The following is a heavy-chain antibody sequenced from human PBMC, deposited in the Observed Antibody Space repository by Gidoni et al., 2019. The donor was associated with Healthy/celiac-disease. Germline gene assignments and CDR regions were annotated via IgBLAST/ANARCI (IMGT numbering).Heavy chain of an antibody. D-gene: IGHD1-20*01. CDR1: GFTFSSYG. CDR3: ARDTSIIDWQLDP. J-gene: IGHJ5*02. Sequence: QVQLVESGGGVVQPGRSLRLSCAASGFTFSSYGMHWVRQAPGKGLEWVAVIWYDGSNKYYADSVKGRFTISRDNSKNTLYLQMNSLRAEDTAVYYCARDTSIIDWQLDPWGQGTLVTVSS. V-gene: IGHV3-33*01. CDR2: IWYDGSNK.